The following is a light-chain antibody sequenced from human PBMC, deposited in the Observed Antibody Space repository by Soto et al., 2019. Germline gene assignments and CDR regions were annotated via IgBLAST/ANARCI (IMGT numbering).Light chain of an antibody. V-gene: IGLV2-23*01. J-gene: IGLJ1*01. Sequence: QSVLAQPDSVSGAPGQSITISCTGASGYVGTYSLVSWYQQHPGKAPKVVIYEGHKRPSGVPDRFSGSTSVNTASLTISGLQTDDVAYYDGRLYVGATTYVFGTETKVTGL. CDR3: RLYVGATTYV. CDR2: EGH. CDR1: SGYVGTYSL.